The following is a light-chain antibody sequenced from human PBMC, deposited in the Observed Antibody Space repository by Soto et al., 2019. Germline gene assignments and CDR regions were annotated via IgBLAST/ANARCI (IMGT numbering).Light chain of an antibody. J-gene: IGLJ2*01. CDR2: EVS. Sequence: QSALTQPPSASGSPGQSVTISCTGTSSDVGGYNYVSWYQQHPGKAPKLMIYEVSKRPAGVPDPFSGSKSGNTASLTVSGLQAEDEADYYCSSYAGSNIVVFGGGTKLTVL. CDR1: SSDVGGYNY. V-gene: IGLV2-8*01. CDR3: SSYAGSNIVV.